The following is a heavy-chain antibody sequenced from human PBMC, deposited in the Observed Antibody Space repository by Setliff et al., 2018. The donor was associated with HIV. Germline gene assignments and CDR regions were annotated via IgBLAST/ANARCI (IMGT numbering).Heavy chain of an antibody. CDR2: IRTKAHGGTT. Sequence: GESPTISCTASGFSFGDFALNWVRQAPGKGLEWIGFIRTKAHGGTTEYAASVRGRFTISRDDSESIAYLQMNSLNTEDTAMYYCTRDSGTESGSPWWYFALWGRGTLVTVSS. J-gene: IGHJ2*01. D-gene: IGHD1-26*01. CDR3: TRDSGTESGSPWWYFAL. V-gene: IGHV3-49*04. CDR1: GFSFGDFA.